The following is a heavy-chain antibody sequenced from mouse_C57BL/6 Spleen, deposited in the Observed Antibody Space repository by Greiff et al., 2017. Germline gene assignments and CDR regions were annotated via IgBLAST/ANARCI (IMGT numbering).Heavy chain of an antibody. CDR1: GYTFTSYW. Sequence: QVQLQQPGAELVMPGASVKLSCKASGYTFTSYWMHWVKQRPGQGLEWIGEIDPSDSYTNYNQKFKGKSTLTVDKSSSTAYMQLSSLTSEDSAVYYCALYSNLRFDYWGQGTTLTVSS. CDR2: IDPSDSYT. J-gene: IGHJ2*01. CDR3: ALYSNLRFDY. D-gene: IGHD2-5*01. V-gene: IGHV1-69*01.